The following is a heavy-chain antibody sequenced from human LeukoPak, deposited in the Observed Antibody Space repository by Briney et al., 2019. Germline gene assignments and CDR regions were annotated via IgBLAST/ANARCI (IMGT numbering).Heavy chain of an antibody. V-gene: IGHV4-39*07. Sequence: SETLSLTCTVSGGSISSSSYYWGWIRQPPGKGLEWIGSTYYSGSTYYNPSLKSRVTISVDTSKNQFSLKLSSVTAADTAVYYCARDVDTAMVFDYWGQGTLVTVSS. CDR3: ARDVDTAMVFDY. D-gene: IGHD5-18*01. CDR2: TYYSGST. CDR1: GGSISSSSYY. J-gene: IGHJ4*02.